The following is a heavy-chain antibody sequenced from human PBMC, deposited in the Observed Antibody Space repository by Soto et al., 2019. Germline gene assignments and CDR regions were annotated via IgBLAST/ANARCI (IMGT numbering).Heavy chain of an antibody. V-gene: IGHV4-59*01. Sequence: PSETLSLTCTVSGGSISSYYWSWIRQPPGKGLEWIGYIYYSGSTNYNPSLKSRVTISVDTSKNQFSLKLSSVTAADTAVYYCARGMYYDFWSGYYGAFDIWGQGTMVTVSS. D-gene: IGHD3-3*01. J-gene: IGHJ3*02. CDR2: IYYSGST. CDR3: ARGMYYDFWSGYYGAFDI. CDR1: GGSISSYY.